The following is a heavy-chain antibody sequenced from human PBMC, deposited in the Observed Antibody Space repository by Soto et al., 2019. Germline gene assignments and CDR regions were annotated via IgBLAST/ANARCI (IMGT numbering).Heavy chain of an antibody. Sequence: EVQLVESGGGLVQPGGSLRLSCVASGFTFSDYWIHWVRQAPGKGLVWVSRIKFDGSFTSHADSVKGRFTISRDNARNTVHLQMDSLRAEDTGVYYCARGLRNYYGVDVWGQGPTVTVSS. D-gene: IGHD4-17*01. V-gene: IGHV3-74*01. CDR2: IKFDGSFT. CDR3: ARGLRNYYGVDV. CDR1: GFTFSDYW. J-gene: IGHJ6*02.